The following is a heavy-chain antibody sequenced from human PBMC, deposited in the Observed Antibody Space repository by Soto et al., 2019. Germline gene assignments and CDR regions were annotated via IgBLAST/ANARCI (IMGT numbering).Heavy chain of an antibody. Sequence: SVKVSCKASGRTFSSYSIIWVRQAPGQGLERMGGIIPIFRTANYAQKFQGRVTITADESTNTAYMELSSLRSEDTAVYYCAGIVQPRYYYGMDVCGQGTTFTVAS. CDR1: GRTFSSYS. D-gene: IGHD3-22*01. CDR2: IIPIFRTA. CDR3: AGIVQPRYYYGMDV. J-gene: IGHJ6*02. V-gene: IGHV1-69*13.